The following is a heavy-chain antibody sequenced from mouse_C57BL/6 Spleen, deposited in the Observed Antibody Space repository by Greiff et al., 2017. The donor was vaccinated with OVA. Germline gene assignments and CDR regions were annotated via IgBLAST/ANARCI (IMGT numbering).Heavy chain of an antibody. CDR1: GYTFTSYW. D-gene: IGHD2-4*01. J-gene: IGHJ2*01. CDR3: ARSTMRGYFDY. Sequence: QVQLQQPGAELVMPGASVKLSCKASGYTFTSYWMHWVKQRPGQGLEWIGEIDPSDSYTNYNQKFKGKSTLTVDKSSSTAYMQLSSLTSEDAAVYYCARSTMRGYFDYWGQGTTLTVSS. CDR2: IDPSDSYT. V-gene: IGHV1-69*01.